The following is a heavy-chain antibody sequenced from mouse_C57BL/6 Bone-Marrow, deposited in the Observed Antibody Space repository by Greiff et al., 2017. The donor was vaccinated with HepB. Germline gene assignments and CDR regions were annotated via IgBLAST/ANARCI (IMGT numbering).Heavy chain of an antibody. CDR1: GYTFTSYG. CDR2: IYPRSGNT. D-gene: IGHD2-1*01. Sequence: QVQLQQSGAELARPGASVKLSCKASGYTFTSYGISWGKKRTGRALEGIGEIYPRSGNTYYNENFKGKATLTADKSSSTAYMELRSLTSEDSAVYFCARFLYGNSWFAYWGQGTLVTVSA. V-gene: IGHV1-81*01. J-gene: IGHJ3*01. CDR3: ARFLYGNSWFAY.